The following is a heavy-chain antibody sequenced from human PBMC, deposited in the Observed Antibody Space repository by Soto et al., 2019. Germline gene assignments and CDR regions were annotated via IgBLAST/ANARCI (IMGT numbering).Heavy chain of an antibody. Sequence: SETLSLTCTVSGGSVSSASYYWSWIRQPPGKGLEWIANIYYTGDTSCNPSLKSRVTISVDASKSQFSLKLSSVTAADTAVYYCARDLTRWFDPWGQGTLVTVSS. CDR2: IYYTGDT. D-gene: IGHD3-9*01. J-gene: IGHJ5*02. V-gene: IGHV4-61*01. CDR1: GGSVSSASYY. CDR3: ARDLTRWFDP.